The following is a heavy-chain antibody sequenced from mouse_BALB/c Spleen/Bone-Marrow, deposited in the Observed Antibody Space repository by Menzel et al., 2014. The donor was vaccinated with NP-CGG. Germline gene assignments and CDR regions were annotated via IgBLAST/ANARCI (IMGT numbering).Heavy chain of an antibody. CDR2: INPDSSTI. Sequence: EVRLMESGGGLVQPGGSLKLSCAASGFDFSRFWMSWVRQAPGKGLEWIGEINPDSSTINYTPSLKDKFIISRDNAKNPLYLQMSKVKSEDIALYYCASLYYGNYYYAMDYWGQGTSVTVSS. CDR1: GFDFSRFW. J-gene: IGHJ4*01. CDR3: ASLYYGNYYYAMDY. D-gene: IGHD2-1*01. V-gene: IGHV4-1*02.